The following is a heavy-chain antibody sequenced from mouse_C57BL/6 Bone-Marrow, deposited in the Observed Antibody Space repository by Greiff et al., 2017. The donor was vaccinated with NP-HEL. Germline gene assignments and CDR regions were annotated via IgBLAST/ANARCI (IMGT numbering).Heavy chain of an antibody. CDR1: GYTFTSYW. J-gene: IGHJ2*01. CDR3: GLYYGNHYFDY. CDR2: IDPSDSYT. Sequence: QVQLQQPGAELVMPGASVKLSCKASGYTFTSYWMHWVKQRPGQGLEWIGEIDPSDSYTNYNQKFKGKSTLTVDKSSSTAYMQLSSLTSEDSAVYYCGLYYGNHYFDYWGQGTTLTVSS. V-gene: IGHV1-69*01. D-gene: IGHD2-1*01.